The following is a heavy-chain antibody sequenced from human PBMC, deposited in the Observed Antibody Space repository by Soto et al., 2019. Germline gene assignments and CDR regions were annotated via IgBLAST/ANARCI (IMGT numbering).Heavy chain of an antibody. CDR3: ARGGEYCGGDCYRYYFDY. Sequence: QVQLVQSGAEVKKPGSSVKVSCKASGGTFSSYAISWVRQAPGQGLEWTGGIIPIFGTANYAQKFQGRVTVTADESTSTAYMELSSLRSEDTAVYYCARGGEYCGGDCYRYYFDYWGQGTLVTVSS. CDR2: IIPIFGTA. D-gene: IGHD2-21*02. J-gene: IGHJ4*02. V-gene: IGHV1-69*12. CDR1: GGTFSSYA.